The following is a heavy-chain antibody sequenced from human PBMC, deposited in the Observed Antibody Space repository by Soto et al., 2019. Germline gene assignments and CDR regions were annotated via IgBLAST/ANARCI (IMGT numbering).Heavy chain of an antibody. CDR2: ISGSGGST. V-gene: IGHV3-23*01. J-gene: IGHJ4*02. D-gene: IGHD6-19*01. Sequence: TGGSLRLSCAASGFTFSSYAMSWVRQAPGKGLEWVSAISGSGGSTYYADSVTGRFTISRDNSKNTLYLQMNSLRAEDTAVYYCAKGYSSGWYEGFDYWGLGILVTVSS. CDR1: GFTFSSYA. CDR3: AKGYSSGWYEGFDY.